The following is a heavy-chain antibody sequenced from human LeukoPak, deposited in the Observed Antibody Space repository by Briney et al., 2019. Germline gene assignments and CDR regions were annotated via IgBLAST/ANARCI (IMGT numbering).Heavy chain of an antibody. V-gene: IGHV3-30*18. CDR1: GFTFSSYG. CDR3: AERYSGSWNIES. D-gene: IGHD6-13*01. CDR2: ISYDGSNK. J-gene: IGHJ4*02. Sequence: PGRSLRLSCAASGFTFSSYGMHWVRQAPGKGLEGVAVISYDGSNKYYADSVKGRFTISRDNSKNTLYLQMNSLRDEDTAVYYCAERYSGSWNIESWGQGTLVTVSS.